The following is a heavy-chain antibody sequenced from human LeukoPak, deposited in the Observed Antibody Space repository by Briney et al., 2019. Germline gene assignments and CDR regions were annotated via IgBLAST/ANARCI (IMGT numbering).Heavy chain of an antibody. CDR2: ISSDGTST. V-gene: IGHV3-74*01. J-gene: IGHJ4*02. Sequence: PGGSLRLSCAASGFTFSNYWMHCVRQAPGKGRVWVSRISSDGTSTTYADSVKGRFTISRDNAKNTLYLQMNSLRAEDTAVYYCVRDVAVSGIDYWGQGSLVTVSS. CDR3: VRDVAVSGIDY. D-gene: IGHD6-19*01. CDR1: GFTFSNYW.